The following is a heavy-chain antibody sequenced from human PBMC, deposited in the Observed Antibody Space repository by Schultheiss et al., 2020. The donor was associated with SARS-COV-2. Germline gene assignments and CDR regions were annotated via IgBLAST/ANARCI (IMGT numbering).Heavy chain of an antibody. J-gene: IGHJ3*02. CDR2: IYYSGST. CDR3: ARGPDRETYYYDSSGYRPREGAFDI. D-gene: IGHD3-22*01. Sequence: SETLSLTCTVSGGSISSGGYYWSWIRQHPGKCLEWIGYIYYSGSTNYNPSLKSRVTISVDTSKNQFSLKLSSVTAADTAVYYCARGPDRETYYYDSSGYRPREGAFDIWGQGTMVTVSS. V-gene: IGHV4-61*08. CDR1: GGSISSGGYY.